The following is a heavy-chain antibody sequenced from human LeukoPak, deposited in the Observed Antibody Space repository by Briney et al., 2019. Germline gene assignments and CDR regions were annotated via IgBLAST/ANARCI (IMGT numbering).Heavy chain of an antibody. CDR3: AKLLPIVVVPAAMSDFDY. CDR2: ISGSGGST. CDR1: GFTFSSYA. D-gene: IGHD2-2*01. V-gene: IGHV3-23*01. Sequence: VGSLRLSCAASGFTFSSYAMSWVRQAPGKGLEWVSAISGSGGSTYYADSVKGRFTISRDNSKNTLYLQINSLRAEDTAVYYCAKLLPIVVVPAAMSDFDYWGQGTLVTVSS. J-gene: IGHJ4*02.